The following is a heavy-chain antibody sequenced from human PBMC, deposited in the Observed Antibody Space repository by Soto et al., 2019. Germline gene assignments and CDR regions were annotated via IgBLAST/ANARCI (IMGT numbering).Heavy chain of an antibody. CDR1: GGSISSGGYS. D-gene: IGHD1-1*01. CDR2: IYHSGST. J-gene: IGHJ5*02. V-gene: IGHV4-30-2*01. Sequence: PSETLSLTCAVSGGSISSGGYSWSWIRQPPGKGLEWIGYIYHSGSTYYNPSLKSRVTISVDRSKNQFSLKLSSVTAADTAVYYCARDQLEGNWFDPWGQGTLVTASS. CDR3: ARDQLEGNWFDP.